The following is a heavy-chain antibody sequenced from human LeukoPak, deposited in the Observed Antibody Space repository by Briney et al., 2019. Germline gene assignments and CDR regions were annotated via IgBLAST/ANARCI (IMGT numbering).Heavy chain of an antibody. CDR3: ARSGEGDDSFSWSLSLEPYYYYMDV. Sequence: PGGSLSLSCAASGLTFCRYWMRWGRQAPGKGGERGANIKQDGREKINVDSVNGRFTISRDNAKNSLSLQMNSLRVEDTGVYYCARSGEGDDSFSWSLSLEPYYYYMDVWGKGTPVTVSS. V-gene: IGHV3-7*01. CDR2: IKQDGREK. J-gene: IGHJ6*03. CDR1: GLTFCRYW. D-gene: IGHD3-16*01.